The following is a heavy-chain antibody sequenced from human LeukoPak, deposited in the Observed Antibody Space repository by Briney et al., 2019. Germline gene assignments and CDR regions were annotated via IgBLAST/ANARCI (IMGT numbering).Heavy chain of an antibody. CDR3: ARDNSVRDEAWWFNP. Sequence: SVKVSCKASGGTFSSHSFSWVRQAPGHGLEWMGGIIPIFGTANYAQKFQGRVTLTRDMSTSTDYLELSSLRSEDTAVYYCARDNSVRDEAWWFNPWGQGTLVTVSS. V-gene: IGHV1-69*05. D-gene: IGHD5-24*01. J-gene: IGHJ5*02. CDR1: GGTFSSHS. CDR2: IIPIFGTA.